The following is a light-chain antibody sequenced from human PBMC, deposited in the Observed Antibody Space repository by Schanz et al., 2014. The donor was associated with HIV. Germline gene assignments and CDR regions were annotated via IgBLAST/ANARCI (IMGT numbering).Light chain of an antibody. CDR3: LSYTSSNTWV. CDR1: SSDVGGHNY. V-gene: IGLV2-14*01. J-gene: IGLJ3*02. Sequence: QSALTQPASVSGSPGQSITISCIGSSSDVGGHNYVSWYQQHPGKAPKLMIYEVTKRPSGVPDRFSGSKSGNTASLTVSGLQAEDEADYYCLSYTSSNTWVFGGGTKLTVL. CDR2: EVT.